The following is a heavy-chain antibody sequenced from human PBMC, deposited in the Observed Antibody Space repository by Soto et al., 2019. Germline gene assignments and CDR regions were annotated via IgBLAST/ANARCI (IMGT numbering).Heavy chain of an antibody. D-gene: IGHD3-16*01. J-gene: IGHJ6*02. CDR1: GFSFSTYL. CDR2: IKQGGNEK. CDR3: VGALTYEVPYYYYGMDV. V-gene: IGHV3-7*01. Sequence: HPGGSLRLSCAASGFSFSTYLMRWVRQAPGKGLEWVANIKQGGNEKFYVDSVKGRFTISRDNDKKSLYLQMDSLRVEDTAVYYCVGALTYEVPYYYYGMDVWGQGTTVTVSS.